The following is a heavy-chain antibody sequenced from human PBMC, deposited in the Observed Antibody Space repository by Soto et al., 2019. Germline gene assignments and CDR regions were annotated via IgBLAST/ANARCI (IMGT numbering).Heavy chain of an antibody. CDR3: ARASGDIVVVVAATDYYYGMDV. CDR2: ISYDGSNK. CDR1: GFTFSSYA. D-gene: IGHD2-15*01. V-gene: IGHV3-30-3*01. J-gene: IGHJ6*02. Sequence: QVQLVESGGGVVQPGRSLRLSCAASGFTFSSYAMHWVRQAPGKGLEWVAVISYDGSNKYYADSVKGRFTISSDNSKNTLYLQMNSLRAEDTAVYYCARASGDIVVVVAATDYYYGMDVWGQGTTVTVSS.